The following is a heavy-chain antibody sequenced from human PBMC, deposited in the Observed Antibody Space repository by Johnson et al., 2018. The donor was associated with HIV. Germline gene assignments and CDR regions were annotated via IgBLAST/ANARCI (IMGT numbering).Heavy chain of an antibody. D-gene: IGHD3-22*01. V-gene: IGHV3-30*04. CDR2: ISYDGSNK. J-gene: IGHJ3*02. CDR1: GSTCSRYA. CDR3: AGAKGVLLPVASDAFDI. Sequence: QVQLVESGGGVVQPGRSLRLSCAASGSTCSRYAMRGVRQGPGKGLEWVAVISYDGSNKYYADSVKGRFTISRDNSRNTLYLQMNSLRAEDTALYDCAGAKGVLLPVASDAFDIWGQGTMVTVSS.